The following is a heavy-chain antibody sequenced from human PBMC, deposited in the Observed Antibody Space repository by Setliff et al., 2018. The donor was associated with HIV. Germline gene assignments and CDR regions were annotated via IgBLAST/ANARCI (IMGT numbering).Heavy chain of an antibody. CDR2: IYDSGTT. CDR3: ASRVYYYDSSGYLREEGFDP. Sequence: SETLSLTCTVSGGSISSSSYYWGWIRQPPGKGLEWIGSIYDSGTTYYNPSLKSRVTISVDTSKNQFSLKLSSVTAADAAVYYCASRVYYYDSSGYLREEGFDPWGQGTLVTVSS. CDR1: GGSISSSSYY. D-gene: IGHD3-22*01. J-gene: IGHJ5*02. V-gene: IGHV4-39*01.